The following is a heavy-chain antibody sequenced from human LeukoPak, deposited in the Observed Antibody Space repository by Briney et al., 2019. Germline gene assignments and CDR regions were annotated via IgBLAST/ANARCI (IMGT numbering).Heavy chain of an antibody. CDR2: ISYDGSNK. D-gene: IGHD3-22*01. J-gene: IGHJ4*02. CDR3: ARENRRSYYDSSGFDC. V-gene: IGHV3-30-3*01. Sequence: GGSLRLSCAASGFTFSSYAMHWVRQAPGKGLEWVAVISYDGSNKYYADSVKGRFTISRDNSKNTLYLQMNSLRAEDTAVYYCARENRRSYYDSSGFDCWGQGTLVTVSS. CDR1: GFTFSSYA.